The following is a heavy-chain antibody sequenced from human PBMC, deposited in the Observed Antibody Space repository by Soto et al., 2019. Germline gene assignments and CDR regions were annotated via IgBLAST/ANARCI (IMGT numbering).Heavy chain of an antibody. Sequence: QVQLVESGGGVVQPGRSLRLSCAASGFTFSSYAMHWVRQAPGKGLEWVAVISYGGSNKYYADSVKGRFTISRDNSKNTLYLQMNSLRAEDTAVYYCAREVGQLVNWFDPWGQGTLVTVSS. J-gene: IGHJ5*02. CDR3: AREVGQLVNWFDP. CDR2: ISYGGSNK. CDR1: GFTFSSYA. D-gene: IGHD6-6*01. V-gene: IGHV3-30-3*01.